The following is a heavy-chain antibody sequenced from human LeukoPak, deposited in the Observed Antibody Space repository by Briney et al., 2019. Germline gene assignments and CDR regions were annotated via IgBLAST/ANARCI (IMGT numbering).Heavy chain of an antibody. D-gene: IGHD3-3*01. CDR2: INHSGST. V-gene: IGHV4-34*01. CDR1: GGSFSGYY. J-gene: IGHJ6*03. CDR3: ARLRFLEWSRGYYMDV. Sequence: SETLSLTCAVYGGSFSGYYWSWIRQPPGKGLEWIGEINHSGSTNYNPSLKSRVTISVDTSKNQFSLKLSSVTAADTAVYYCARLRFLEWSRGYYMDVWGKGTTVTVSS.